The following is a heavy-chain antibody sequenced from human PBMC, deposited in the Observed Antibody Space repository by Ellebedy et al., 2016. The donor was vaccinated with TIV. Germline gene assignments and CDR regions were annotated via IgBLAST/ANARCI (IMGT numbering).Heavy chain of an antibody. J-gene: IGHJ6*03. V-gene: IGHV3-30*04. CDR3: ARAAAVGGYYMDV. CDR2: ISNDGKKK. D-gene: IGHD6-13*01. Sequence: GGSLRLSCEASGFTLNSYAMHWVRQAPGKGLEWVALISNDGKKKYYVDSVQGRFTFSRDSSKNRLYLQMNSLRGDDTAVYFCARAAAVGGYYMDVWGKGTTVTVSS. CDR1: GFTLNSYA.